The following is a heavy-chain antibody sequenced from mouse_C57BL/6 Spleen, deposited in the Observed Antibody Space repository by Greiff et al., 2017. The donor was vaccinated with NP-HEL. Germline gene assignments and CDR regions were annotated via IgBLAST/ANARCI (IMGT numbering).Heavy chain of an antibody. V-gene: IGHV7-1*01. J-gene: IGHJ1*03. CDR2: SRNKANDYTT. Sequence: EVMLVESGGGLVQSGRSLRLSCATSGFTFSDFYMEWVRQAPGKGLEWIAASRNKANDYTTDYSASVKGRFIVSRDTSQSILYLQMNALRAEDTAIYYCARDAGYYYGSSGYFDVWGTGTTVTVSS. D-gene: IGHD1-1*01. CDR1: GFTFSDFY. CDR3: ARDAGYYYGSSGYFDV.